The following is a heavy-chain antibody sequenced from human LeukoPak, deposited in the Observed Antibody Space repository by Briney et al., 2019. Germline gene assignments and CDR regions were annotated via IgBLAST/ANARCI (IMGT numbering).Heavy chain of an antibody. D-gene: IGHD6-13*01. J-gene: IGHJ4*02. CDR2: ISGSGGTT. Sequence: GGSLRLSCAASGFTFGSYALTWVRQAPGKGLEWVSTISGSGGTTHYAASVKGRFTISRDSSKNTVYLQMNSLSAEVTAVYYCASHSYSSSWYYFDHWGQGTLVTVSS. CDR1: GFTFGSYA. CDR3: ASHSYSSSWYYFDH. V-gene: IGHV3-23*01.